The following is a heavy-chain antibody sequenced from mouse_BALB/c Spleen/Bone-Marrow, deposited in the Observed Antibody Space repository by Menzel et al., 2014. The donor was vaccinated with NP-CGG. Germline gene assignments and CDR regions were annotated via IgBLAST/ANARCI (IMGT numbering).Heavy chain of an antibody. CDR3: AREGDSAFAY. CDR2: INYSGFT. J-gene: IGHJ3*01. Sequence: EVKLVESGPGLVKPSQSLSLTCTVTGCSITSDYAWNWIRQFPGDKLEWMGYINYSGFTTYNPSLKSRISITRDTSKNQFFLQLNSVTTEDTATYYCAREGDSAFAYWGQGTLDTVSA. CDR1: GCSITSDYA. V-gene: IGHV3-2*02. D-gene: IGHD2-13*01.